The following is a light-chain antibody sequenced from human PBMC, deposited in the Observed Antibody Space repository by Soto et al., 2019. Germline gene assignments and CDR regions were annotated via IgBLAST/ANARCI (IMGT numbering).Light chain of an antibody. Sequence: QSVLTQPPSASGTPGQRVTISCSGSTFNIGSNFVYWYQQLPGTAPKVLIYRNNQRPSGVPDRFSGSKSGTSASLAISGLRSEDEADYYCASWDDTLSSGVFGGGTKVTVL. J-gene: IGLJ3*02. V-gene: IGLV1-47*01. CDR1: TFNIGSNF. CDR2: RNN. CDR3: ASWDDTLSSGV.